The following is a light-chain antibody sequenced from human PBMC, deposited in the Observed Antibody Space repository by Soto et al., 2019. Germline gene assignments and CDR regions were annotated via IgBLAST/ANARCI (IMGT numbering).Light chain of an antibody. CDR3: QQLKSYPLS. CDR2: AAS. Sequence: DIQLTQSPSFLSASEGDRVTITCRTSQDISSYLARYQQKPGKAPQLLISAASTLQSGVPSRFSGSGSGTEFTLTISSLQPEDFATYYCQQLKSYPLSFGGGTKVEI. J-gene: IGKJ4*01. V-gene: IGKV1-9*01. CDR1: QDISSY.